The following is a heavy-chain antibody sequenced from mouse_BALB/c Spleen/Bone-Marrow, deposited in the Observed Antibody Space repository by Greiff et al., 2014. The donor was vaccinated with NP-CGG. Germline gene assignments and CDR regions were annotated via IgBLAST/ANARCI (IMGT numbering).Heavy chain of an antibody. J-gene: IGHJ3*01. CDR2: IDPANGNT. Sequence: VQLQQPGAELVKPGASVKLSCTASGFNIKDTYMHWVKQRPEQGLEWIGRIDPANGNTKYDPKFQGKATITADTPSNTAYLQLSSLTSEDTAVYYCAAYYYGSSQFACWGQGTLVTVSA. CDR1: GFNIKDTY. V-gene: IGHV14-3*02. D-gene: IGHD1-1*01. CDR3: AAYYYGSSQFAC.